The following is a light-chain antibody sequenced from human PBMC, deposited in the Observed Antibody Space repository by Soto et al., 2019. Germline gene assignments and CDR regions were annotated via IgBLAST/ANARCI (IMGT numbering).Light chain of an antibody. CDR3: QHYNSYSEA. CDR2: KAS. CDR1: QTISSW. Sequence: DIQMTQSPATLSASVVDRVTITGRASQTISSWLAWYQQKPGKAPKLLIYKASTLKSGVPSRFSGSGSGTEFTLTISSLQPDDFATYYCQHYNSYSEAFGQGTKV. J-gene: IGKJ1*01. V-gene: IGKV1-5*03.